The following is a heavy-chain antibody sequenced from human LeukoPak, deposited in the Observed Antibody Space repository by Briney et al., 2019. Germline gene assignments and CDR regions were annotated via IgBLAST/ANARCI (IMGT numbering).Heavy chain of an antibody. CDR3: AREGDGENDY. Sequence: HSETLSLTCTVSGGSISSSSYYWGWIRQPLGKGLEWIGSIYYSGSTYYNPSLKSRVTISVDTSKNQFSLKLSSVTAADTAVYYCAREGDGENDYWGRGTLVTVSS. V-gene: IGHV4-39*07. CDR2: IYYSGST. J-gene: IGHJ4*02. D-gene: IGHD3-10*01. CDR1: GGSISSSSYY.